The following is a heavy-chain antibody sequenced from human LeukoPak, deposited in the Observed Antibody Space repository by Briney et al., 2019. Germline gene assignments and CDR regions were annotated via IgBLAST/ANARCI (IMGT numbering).Heavy chain of an antibody. CDR1: GFAFNSYS. CDR2: ISRGGSYI. J-gene: IGHJ4*02. D-gene: IGHD2-8*01. CDR3: ARDRCPNGVCYPTPDY. V-gene: IGHV3-21*01. Sequence: GSYLRLFCAGSGFAFNSYSMYCVRQTRGPALEWVASISRGGSYIYYGDSVKGRFTISRDNAKNSLYLQMNSLRAEDTAVYYCARDRCPNGVCYPTPDYWGQGTLVTVSS.